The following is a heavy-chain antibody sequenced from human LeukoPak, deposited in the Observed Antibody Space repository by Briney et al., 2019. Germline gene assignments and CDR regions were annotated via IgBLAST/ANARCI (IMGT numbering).Heavy chain of an antibody. Sequence: GGSLRLSCAASGFSFSDHYMIWIRQAPGRGLEWVSYISSSSSYIYYADSVKGRFTISRDNSKNTLYLQMNSLRAEDTAVYYCAKDRGGNWGYYFDYWGQGTLVTVSS. V-gene: IGHV3-11*05. CDR1: GFSFSDHY. J-gene: IGHJ4*02. D-gene: IGHD7-27*01. CDR3: AKDRGGNWGYYFDY. CDR2: ISSSSSYI.